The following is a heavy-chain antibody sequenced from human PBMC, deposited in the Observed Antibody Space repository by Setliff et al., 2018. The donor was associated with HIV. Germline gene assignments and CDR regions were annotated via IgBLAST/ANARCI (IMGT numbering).Heavy chain of an antibody. D-gene: IGHD3-10*01. CDR2: ISSSSSYI. J-gene: IGHJ3*02. V-gene: IGHV3-21*01. CDR3: ARDRGLGRGAFDI. CDR1: GFTFSSYS. Sequence: ETLRLSCAASGFTFSSYSMNWVRQAPGKGLEWVSSISSSSSYIYYADSVKGRFTISRDNAKNSLYLQMNSLRAEDTAVYYCARDRGLGRGAFDIWGQGTMVTVSS.